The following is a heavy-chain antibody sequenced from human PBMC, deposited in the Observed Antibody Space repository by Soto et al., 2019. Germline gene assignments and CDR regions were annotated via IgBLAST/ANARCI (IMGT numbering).Heavy chain of an antibody. Sequence: SSETLSLTCTVSGGSISTCYWSWIRRPPGKGLEWIGYIYNSGSTHSNPSLQSRVTISVDTSKNQFSLKLSSVTAADTAIYYCARARITMVREVIKYNMDVWGQGTTVTVSS. J-gene: IGHJ6*02. CDR2: IYNSGST. V-gene: IGHV4-59*01. D-gene: IGHD3-10*01. CDR3: ARARITMVREVIKYNMDV. CDR1: GGSISTCY.